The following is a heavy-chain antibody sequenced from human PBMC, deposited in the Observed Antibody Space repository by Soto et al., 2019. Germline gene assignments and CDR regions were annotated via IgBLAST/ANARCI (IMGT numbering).Heavy chain of an antibody. D-gene: IGHD6-13*01. V-gene: IGHV3-33*01. CDR2: IWYAGTNK. J-gene: IGHJ6*02. CDR3: ARDQAAAPTLDYYFGMDV. CDR1: GFTFSNYG. Sequence: QVQLVESGGGVVQPGRSLRLSCAASGFTFSNYGMHWVRQAPGKGLEWVAVIWYAGTNKYYADSVKGRFTISRDNSQNTLDLQMNSLRAEDTAVYYCARDQAAAPTLDYYFGMDVWGQGTTVTVSS.